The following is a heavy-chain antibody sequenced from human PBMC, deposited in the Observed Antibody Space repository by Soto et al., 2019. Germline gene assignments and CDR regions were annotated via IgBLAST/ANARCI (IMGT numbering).Heavy chain of an antibody. V-gene: IGHV3-30*18. D-gene: IGHD2-15*01. CDR1: GFTFSSYG. CDR2: ISYDGSNK. Sequence: GGSLRLSCAASGFTFSSYGMHWVRQAPGKGLEWVAVISYDGSNKYYADSVKGRFTISRDNSKNTLYLQMNSLRAEDTAVYYCAKDYCSGGSCYDWFDPWGQGTLVTVSS. J-gene: IGHJ5*02. CDR3: AKDYCSGGSCYDWFDP.